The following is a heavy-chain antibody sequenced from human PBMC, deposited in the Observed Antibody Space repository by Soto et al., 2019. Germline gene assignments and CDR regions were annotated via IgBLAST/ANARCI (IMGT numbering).Heavy chain of an antibody. CDR2: IYYSGST. CDR1: GGSISSYY. V-gene: IGHV4-59*01. J-gene: IGHJ4*02. CDR3: ARGIAVAVDFDY. D-gene: IGHD6-19*01. Sequence: SETLSLTCTVSGGSISSYYWSWIRQPPGKGLEWIGYIYYSGSTNYNPSLKSRVTISVDTSKNQFSLKLSSVTAADTAVYYCARGIAVAVDFDYWGQGTLVTVSS.